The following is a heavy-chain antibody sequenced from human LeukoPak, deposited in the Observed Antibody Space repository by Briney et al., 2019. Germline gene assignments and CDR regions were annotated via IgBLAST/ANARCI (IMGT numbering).Heavy chain of an antibody. CDR1: GGSISSGSYY. D-gene: IGHD5-12*01. Sequence: NPSQTLSLTCTVSGGSISSGSYYWSWIRQPAGKGLEWIGRIYTSGSTNYNPSLKSRVTISVDTSKNQFSLKLRSVTAADTAVYYCAATIKYWFDPWGQGTLVTVSS. J-gene: IGHJ5*02. V-gene: IGHV4-61*02. CDR2: IYTSGST. CDR3: AATIKYWFDP.